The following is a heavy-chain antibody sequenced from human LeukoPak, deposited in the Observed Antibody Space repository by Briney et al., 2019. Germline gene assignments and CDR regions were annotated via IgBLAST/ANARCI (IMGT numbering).Heavy chain of an antibody. D-gene: IGHD6-19*01. J-gene: IGHJ3*02. Sequence: SETLSLTCIVSGGSISSYYWSWIRQPAGKGLEWIGRIYTSGSTNYNPSLKSRVTMSVDTSKNQFSLKLSSVTAADTAVYYCARDAPPDSSGWFHDAFDIWGQGTMVTISS. CDR2: IYTSGST. CDR1: GGSISSYY. CDR3: ARDAPPDSSGWFHDAFDI. V-gene: IGHV4-4*07.